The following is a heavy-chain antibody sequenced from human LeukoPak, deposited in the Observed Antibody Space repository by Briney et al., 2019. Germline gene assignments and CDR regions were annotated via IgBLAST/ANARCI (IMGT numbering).Heavy chain of an antibody. CDR3: ARDKYYDILTGYPGYYYYGMDV. V-gene: IGHV4-34*01. CDR1: GGSFSGYY. J-gene: IGHJ6*04. CDR2: INHSGST. Sequence: SETLSLTCAVYGGSFSGYYWSWIRQPPGKGPEWIGEINHSGSTNYNPSLKSRVTISVDTSKNQFSLKLSSVTAADTAVYYCARDKYYDILTGYPGYYYYGMDVWGKGTTVTVSS. D-gene: IGHD3-9*01.